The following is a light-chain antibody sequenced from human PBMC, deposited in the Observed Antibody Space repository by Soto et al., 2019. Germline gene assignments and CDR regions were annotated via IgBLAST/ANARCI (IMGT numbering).Light chain of an antibody. CDR2: LGS. CDR1: QSLLHSNGYNY. CDR3: MQALQSPRT. Sequence: DIVMTQSPLSLPVTPGEPASISCRSSQSLLHSNGYNYLDWYLQKPGQSPQLLLYLGSDLASGVPDRFSGSGSGTDFTLKIRRVEAEDVGVYYCMQALQSPRTFGQATKVEIK. V-gene: IGKV2-28*01. J-gene: IGKJ1*01.